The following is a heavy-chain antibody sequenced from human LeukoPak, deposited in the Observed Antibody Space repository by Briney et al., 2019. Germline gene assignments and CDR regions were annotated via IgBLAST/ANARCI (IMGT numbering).Heavy chain of an antibody. Sequence: SETLSLTCTVSGGSISSSSYYWGWIRQPPGKGLEWIGSIYYSGSTYYNPSLKSRVTMSVDTSKNQFSLKLSSVTAADTAVYYCARTGALVGATYFDYWGQGTLVTVSS. J-gene: IGHJ4*02. CDR1: GGSISSSSYY. CDR2: IYYSGST. V-gene: IGHV4-39*01. D-gene: IGHD1-26*01. CDR3: ARTGALVGATYFDY.